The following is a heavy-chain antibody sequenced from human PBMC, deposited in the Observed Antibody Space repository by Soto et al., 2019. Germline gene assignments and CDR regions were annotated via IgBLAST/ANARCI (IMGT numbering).Heavy chain of an antibody. Sequence: SETLSLTCTVSGASISSGYYWTWIRQHPGKGLEWIGYIYYNGNTFYNPSLKSRHTISLDTSKTQFSLKLSSVTAADAAMYYCARALRSYYFDYWGQGTLVTVSS. CDR1: GASISSGYY. V-gene: IGHV4-31*03. J-gene: IGHJ4*02. CDR3: ARALRSYYFDY. CDR2: IYYNGNT. D-gene: IGHD3-16*02.